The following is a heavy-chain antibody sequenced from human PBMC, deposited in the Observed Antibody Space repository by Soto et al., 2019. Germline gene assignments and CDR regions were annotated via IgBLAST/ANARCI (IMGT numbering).Heavy chain of an antibody. CDR3: ASSPTYYDFWSGPN. V-gene: IGHV3-66*01. D-gene: IGHD3-3*01. CDR2: IYSGGST. CDR1: GFTVSSNY. Sequence: GGSLRLSCAASGFTVSSNYMSWVRQAPGKGLEWVSVIYSGGSTYYADSVKGRFTISRDNSKNTLYLQMNSLRAEDTAVYYCASSPTYYDFWSGPNWGQGTLVTVSS. J-gene: IGHJ4*02.